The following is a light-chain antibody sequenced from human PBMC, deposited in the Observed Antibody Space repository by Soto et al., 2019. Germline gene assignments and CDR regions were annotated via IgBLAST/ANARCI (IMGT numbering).Light chain of an antibody. CDR1: QGIGSY. J-gene: IGKJ4*01. CDR3: QQLNTYPA. CDR2: GAS. V-gene: IGKV1-9*01. Sequence: DFPLTQSPSFLSASVGDRVTITCRASQGIGSYLGWYQQAPGKAPKLLIYGASTLQSGVPSRFNGSGSGTEFTLTISRLQPEDFATYYCQQLNTYPAFGGGTKVEI.